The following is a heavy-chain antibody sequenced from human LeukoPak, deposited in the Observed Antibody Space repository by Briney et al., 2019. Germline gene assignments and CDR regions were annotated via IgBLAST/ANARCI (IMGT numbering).Heavy chain of an antibody. D-gene: IGHD1/OR15-1a*01. Sequence: GESLRISCKGSGYSFTSYWIGWVRQVPGKGLEWMGIIYPGDSDTRYSPSFQGQVTISADKSISTAYLQWSSLKASDTAMYYCARLKPPAGNIFDYWGQGTLVTVSS. CDR2: IYPGDSDT. V-gene: IGHV5-51*01. CDR1: GYSFTSYW. CDR3: ARLKPPAGNIFDY. J-gene: IGHJ4*02.